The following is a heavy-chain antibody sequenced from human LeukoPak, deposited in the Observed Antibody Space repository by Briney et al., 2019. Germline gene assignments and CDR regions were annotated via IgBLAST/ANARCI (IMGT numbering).Heavy chain of an antibody. J-gene: IGHJ4*02. D-gene: IGHD3-16*02. Sequence: GASVKVSCKASGYTFTSYGISWVRQAPGQGLEWMGWINAYNGNTNYAQKLQGRVTMTTDTSTSTAYMELRSLRSDDTAVYYCARDRLSRLRLGELSLSDYWGQGTLVTVSS. CDR3: ARDRLSRLRLGELSLSDY. CDR1: GYTFTSYG. V-gene: IGHV1-18*01. CDR2: INAYNGNT.